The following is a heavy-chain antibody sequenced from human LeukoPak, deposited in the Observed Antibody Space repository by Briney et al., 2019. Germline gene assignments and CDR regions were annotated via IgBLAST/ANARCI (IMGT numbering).Heavy chain of an antibody. V-gene: IGHV3-23*01. Sequence: GGSLRLSCAASGFTFSSYAMSWVRQAPGKGLEWVSSITSSGAATYYADSVKGRFTIFRDNSKNTLYLQMNSLRAEDTAVYYCAKDISSTTNCYLGCQAAFDYWGQGTPVTVSS. CDR2: ITSSGAAT. D-gene: IGHD2-2*01. CDR3: AKDISSTTNCYLGCQAAFDY. CDR1: GFTFSSYA. J-gene: IGHJ4*02.